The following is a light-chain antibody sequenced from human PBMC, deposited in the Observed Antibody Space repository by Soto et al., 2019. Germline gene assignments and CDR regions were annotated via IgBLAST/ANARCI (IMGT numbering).Light chain of an antibody. Sequence: EIVLTRSPATLSLSPGERATLSCRASQSVSSYLAWYQQKPGQAPRLLIYDASNRATGIPARFSGSGSGTDFTLTISSLEPEDFAVYFCHQRNKFGQGTRLEIK. V-gene: IGKV3-11*01. J-gene: IGKJ5*01. CDR1: QSVSSY. CDR2: DAS. CDR3: HQRNK.